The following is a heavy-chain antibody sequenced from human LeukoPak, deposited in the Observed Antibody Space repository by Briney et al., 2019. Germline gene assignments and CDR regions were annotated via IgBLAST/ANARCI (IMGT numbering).Heavy chain of an antibody. Sequence: GASVKVSCKASGHTFTSYHINWVRQATGQGLEWMGWMNPNNGNTDSAPKFQGRVTITRDTSISTAYTELSSLRSEDTAIYYCARGLYCGGNCNDYWGQGTLVTVSS. CDR2: MNPNNGNT. CDR3: ARGLYCGGNCNDY. CDR1: GHTFTSYH. D-gene: IGHD2-21*01. J-gene: IGHJ4*02. V-gene: IGHV1-8*03.